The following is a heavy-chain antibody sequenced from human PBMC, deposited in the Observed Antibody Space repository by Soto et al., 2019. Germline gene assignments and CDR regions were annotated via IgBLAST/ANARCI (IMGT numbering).Heavy chain of an antibody. CDR2: INHSGST. J-gene: IGHJ6*02. CDR1: GGSFRGYY. V-gene: IGHV4-34*01. CDR3: ARFNSGSYRVYYYYYGMDV. D-gene: IGHD3-10*01. Sequence: SETLSLTCAVYGGSFRGYYWSWIRQPPGKGLEWIGEINHSGSTNYNPSLKSRVTISVDTSKNQFSLKLSSVTAADTAVYYCARFNSGSYRVYYYYYGMDVWGQGTTVT.